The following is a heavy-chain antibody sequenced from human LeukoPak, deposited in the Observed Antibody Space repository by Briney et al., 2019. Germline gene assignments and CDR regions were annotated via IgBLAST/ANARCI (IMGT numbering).Heavy chain of an antibody. J-gene: IGHJ5*02. Sequence: PGGSLRLSCAASGLTFSSYAMHWVRQAPGKGLEWAAVISYDGSNKYYADSVKGRFTISRDNSKNTLYLQMNSLRAEDTAVYYCARDPASSSWYNWFDPWGQGTLVTVSS. D-gene: IGHD6-13*01. V-gene: IGHV3-30*04. CDR2: ISYDGSNK. CDR1: GLTFSSYA. CDR3: ARDPASSSWYNWFDP.